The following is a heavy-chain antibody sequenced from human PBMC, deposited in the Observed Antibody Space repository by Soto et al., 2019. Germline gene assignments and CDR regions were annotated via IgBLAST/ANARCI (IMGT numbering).Heavy chain of an antibody. Sequence: PGGSLRRSCTASRFTLGDYAMSWFRQAQGKGLEREGFIRSKAYGGTTEYAASVKGRFTISRDDSKSIAYLQMNSLKTEDTAVYYCTRDLQTGYSSSWYGFKFDYWGKGTLVTVCS. V-gene: IGHV3-49*03. CDR2: IRSKAYGGTT. D-gene: IGHD6-13*01. CDR3: TRDLQTGYSSSWYGFKFDY. J-gene: IGHJ4*02. CDR1: RFTLGDYA.